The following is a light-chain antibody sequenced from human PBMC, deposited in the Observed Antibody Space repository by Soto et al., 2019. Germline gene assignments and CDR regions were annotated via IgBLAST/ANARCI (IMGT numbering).Light chain of an antibody. Sequence: QSVLAQPASVSGSPGQSFTISCTGISTDVGSHDLVSWYKHPPGKAPKLIIYEGSKRPSGVSNRFSGSKSGNTASLTISWLQAEDEADYYCCSYAGSSALLFGGGTKLTVL. J-gene: IGLJ2*01. CDR3: CSYAGSSALL. V-gene: IGLV2-23*01. CDR1: STDVGSHDL. CDR2: EGS.